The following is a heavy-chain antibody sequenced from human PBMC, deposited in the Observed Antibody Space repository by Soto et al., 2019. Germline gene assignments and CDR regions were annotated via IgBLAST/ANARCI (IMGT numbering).Heavy chain of an antibody. CDR2: IYYSGST. J-gene: IGHJ2*01. Sequence: SETLSLTCTVSGGSISSYYWSWIRQPPGKGLEWIGYIYYSGSTNYNPSLKSRLTISVDTSKNQFSLKLSSVTAADTAVYYCTRRSGTTDWYFDLWARGTLVTVSS. CDR3: TRRSGTTDWYFDL. D-gene: IGHD3-10*01. CDR1: GGSISSYY. V-gene: IGHV4-59*08.